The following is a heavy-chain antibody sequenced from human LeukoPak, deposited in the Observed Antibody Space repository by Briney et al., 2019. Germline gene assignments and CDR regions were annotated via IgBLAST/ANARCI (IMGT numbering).Heavy chain of an antibody. CDR1: GYSFTSYW. Sequence: GESLQISCKGSGYSFTSYWIGWVRQMPGKGLEWMGIIYPGDSDTRYSPSFQGRVTISADKSISTAYLQWSSLKASDTAMHYCARQVGNAYYAAYFDYWGQGILVTVSS. CDR3: ARQVGNAYYAAYFDY. V-gene: IGHV5-51*01. D-gene: IGHD3-16*01. CDR2: IYPGDSDT. J-gene: IGHJ4*02.